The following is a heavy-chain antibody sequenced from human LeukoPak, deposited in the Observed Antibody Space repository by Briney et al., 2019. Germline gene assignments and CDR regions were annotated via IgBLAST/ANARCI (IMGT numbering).Heavy chain of an antibody. CDR2: IRSKANSYAT. D-gene: IGHD3-3*01. Sequence: GGSLKLSCAASGFTFSGSAMHWVRQASGKGLEWVGRIRSKANSYATAYAASVKGRFTISRDDSKNTAYLQMNSLKTEDTAVYYYTRFDNYDFWSGYVNWGQGTLVTVSS. CDR3: TRFDNYDFWSGYVN. CDR1: GFTFSGSA. V-gene: IGHV3-73*01. J-gene: IGHJ4*02.